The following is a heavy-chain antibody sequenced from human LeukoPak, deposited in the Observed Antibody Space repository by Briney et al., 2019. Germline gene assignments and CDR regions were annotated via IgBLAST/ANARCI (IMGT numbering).Heavy chain of an antibody. J-gene: IGHJ1*01. CDR3: AKDVGSPRGYFQH. CDR1: GFSLSAYW. D-gene: IGHD1-26*01. Sequence: GSLRLSCAASGFSLSAYWMTWVRQAPGKGLEWVSAISGSGGSTYYADSVKGRFTISRDNSKNTLYLQMNSLRAEDTAVYYCAKDVGSPRGYFQHWGQGTLVTVSS. CDR2: ISGSGGST. V-gene: IGHV3-23*01.